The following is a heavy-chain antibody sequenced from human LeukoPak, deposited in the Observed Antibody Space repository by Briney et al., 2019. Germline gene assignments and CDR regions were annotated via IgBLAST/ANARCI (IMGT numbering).Heavy chain of an antibody. CDR2: IYHSGST. CDR1: GGSISSYY. J-gene: IGHJ6*03. V-gene: IGHV4-59*08. CDR3: ARLWGPKFYMDV. Sequence: PSETLSLTCTVSGGSISSYYWSWIRQPPGKGLEWIGSIYHSGSTYYNPSLKSRVTISVDTSKNQFSLKLSSVTAADTAVYYCARLWGPKFYMDVWGKGTTVTVSS. D-gene: IGHD3-16*01.